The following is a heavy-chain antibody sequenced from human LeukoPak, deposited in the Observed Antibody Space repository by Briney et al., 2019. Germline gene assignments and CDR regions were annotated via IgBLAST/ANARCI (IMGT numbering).Heavy chain of an antibody. Sequence: VASVKVSCKASGYTFTGYYMHWVRQAPGQGLEWMGWINPNSGGTNYAQKFQGWVTMTRDTSISTAYMEPSSLRSEDTAVYYCARAGYYYDSSGYLSFDYWGQGTLVTVSS. CDR2: INPNSGGT. J-gene: IGHJ4*02. D-gene: IGHD3-22*01. CDR1: GYTFTGYY. V-gene: IGHV1-2*04. CDR3: ARAGYYYDSSGYLSFDY.